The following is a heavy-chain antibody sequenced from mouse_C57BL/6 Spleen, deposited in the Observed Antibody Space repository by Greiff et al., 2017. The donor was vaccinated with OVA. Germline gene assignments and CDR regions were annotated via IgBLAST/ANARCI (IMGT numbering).Heavy chain of an antibody. V-gene: IGHV1-15*01. CDR2: IDPETGGT. D-gene: IGHD1-1*01. J-gene: IGHJ4*01. Sequence: QVQLQQSGAELVRPGASVTLSCKASGYTFTDYEMHWVKQTPVHGLEWIGAIDPETGGTAYNQKFKGKAILTADKSSSTAYMELRSLTSEDSAVYYCTKLGLLLAMDYWGQGTSVTVSS. CDR1: GYTFTDYE. CDR3: TKLGLLLAMDY.